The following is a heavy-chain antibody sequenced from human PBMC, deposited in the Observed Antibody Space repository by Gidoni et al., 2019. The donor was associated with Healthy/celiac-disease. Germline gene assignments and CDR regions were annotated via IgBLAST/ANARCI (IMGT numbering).Heavy chain of an antibody. V-gene: IGHV4-59*01. Sequence: QVQLQESGPGLVKPSETLSLTCTVSGGSLSSYYWSWIRQPPGKGLEWIGYIYYSGSTNYNPSLKSRVTISVDTSKNQFSLKLSSVTAADTAVYYCASLYYYDSSGYYYTPAFDIWGQGTMVTVSS. CDR1: GGSLSSYY. CDR2: IYYSGST. D-gene: IGHD3-22*01. J-gene: IGHJ3*02. CDR3: ASLYYYDSSGYYYTPAFDI.